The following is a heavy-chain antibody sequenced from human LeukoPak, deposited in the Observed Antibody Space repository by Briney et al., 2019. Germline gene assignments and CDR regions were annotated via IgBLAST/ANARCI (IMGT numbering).Heavy chain of an antibody. D-gene: IGHD2-15*01. CDR3: AKQLGYCSDGSCYFPY. CDR1: GFTFSSFS. J-gene: IGHJ4*02. CDR2: TSSSSAYT. V-gene: IGHV3-21*04. Sequence: GGSLRLSCAASGFTFSSFSMIWARQAPGKGLEWVSSTSSSSAYTFYAESGKGRFTISRDNAKNSLFLQMNSLRAEDTAVYYCAKQLGYCSDGSCYFPYWGQGTLVTVSS.